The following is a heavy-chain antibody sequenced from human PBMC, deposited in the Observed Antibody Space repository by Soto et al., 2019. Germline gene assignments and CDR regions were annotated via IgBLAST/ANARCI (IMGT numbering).Heavy chain of an antibody. D-gene: IGHD1-1*01. CDR2: ISAQNGNT. CDR3: ARGRYGDY. Sequence: QVHLVQSGAEVKKPGASVKVSCKGSGYAFTTYGITWVRQAPGQGLEWMGWISAQNGNTNYAQKLQGRVTVTRDTSTSTAYMELRSLRSDDTAVYYCARGRYGDYWGQRALVTVSS. CDR1: GYAFTTYG. J-gene: IGHJ4*02. V-gene: IGHV1-18*01.